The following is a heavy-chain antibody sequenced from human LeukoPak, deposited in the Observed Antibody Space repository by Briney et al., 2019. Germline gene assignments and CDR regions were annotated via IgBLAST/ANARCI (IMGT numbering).Heavy chain of an antibody. V-gene: IGHV4-61*08. Sequence: SETLSLTCTVSGGSISSGGYYWSWIRQHPGKGLEWIGYIYYSGSTNYNPSLKSRVTISVDTSKNQFSLKLSSVTAADTAVYYCARDEYSSSSGEGWFDPWGQGTLVTVSS. CDR1: GGSISSGGYY. CDR3: ARDEYSSSSGEGWFDP. J-gene: IGHJ5*02. CDR2: IYYSGST. D-gene: IGHD6-6*01.